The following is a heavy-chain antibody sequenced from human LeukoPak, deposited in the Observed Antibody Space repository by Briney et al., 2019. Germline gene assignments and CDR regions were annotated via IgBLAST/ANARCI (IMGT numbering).Heavy chain of an antibody. CDR3: ARAIVGVWGYFYYMDV. Sequence: ASVKVSCKASGYTFTGYYMHWVRQAPGQGLEWMGWINPNSGGTNYAQKFQGRVTMTRDTSISTAYMELRSLRSDDTAVYYCARAIVGVWGYFYYMDVWGKGTTVTISS. CDR2: INPNSGGT. D-gene: IGHD3-16*01. CDR1: GYTFTGYY. V-gene: IGHV1-2*02. J-gene: IGHJ6*03.